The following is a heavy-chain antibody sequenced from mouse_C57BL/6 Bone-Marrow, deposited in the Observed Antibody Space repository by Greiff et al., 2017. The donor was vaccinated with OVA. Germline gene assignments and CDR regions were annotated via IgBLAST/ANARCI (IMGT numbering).Heavy chain of an antibody. J-gene: IGHJ2*01. Sequence: QVQLQQPGAELVKPGASVKMSCKASGYTFTSYWITWVKQRPGQGLEWIGDIYPGSGSTNYNEKFKSKATLTVDTSSSTAYMQLSSLTSEDSAVYYCARGGGNKPLDFDYWGQGTTLTVSS. CDR3: ARGGGNKPLDFDY. CDR1: GYTFTSYW. V-gene: IGHV1-55*01. CDR2: IYPGSGST. D-gene: IGHD2-1*01.